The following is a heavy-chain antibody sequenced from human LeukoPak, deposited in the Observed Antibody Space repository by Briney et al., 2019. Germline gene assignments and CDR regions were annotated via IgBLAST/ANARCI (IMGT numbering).Heavy chain of an antibody. V-gene: IGHV1-69*06. CDR3: APRFRNSGYDPFDI. J-gene: IGHJ3*02. D-gene: IGHD5-12*01. Sequence: SVKVSCKASGGTFSSYAISWVRQAPGQGLEWMGGIIPIFGTANYAQKFQGRVTITADKSTRTAYMELSSLRSEDTAVYYCAPRFRNSGYDPFDIWGQGTMVTVSS. CDR2: IIPIFGTA. CDR1: GGTFSSYA.